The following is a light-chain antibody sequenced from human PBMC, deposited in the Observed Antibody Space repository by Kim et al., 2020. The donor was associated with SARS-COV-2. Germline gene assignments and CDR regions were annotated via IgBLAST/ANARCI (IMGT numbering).Light chain of an antibody. Sequence: QSALTQPASVSGSPGQSITISCTGTSSDVGGYSYVSWYQQHPVKAPKLLIYDVTKRPSGVSNRFSGSKSGNTASLTISGLQAEDEADYYCSSNTSSNTLVFGGGTQLTVL. V-gene: IGLV2-14*03. CDR1: SSDVGGYSY. J-gene: IGLJ3*02. CDR3: SSNTSSNTLV. CDR2: DVT.